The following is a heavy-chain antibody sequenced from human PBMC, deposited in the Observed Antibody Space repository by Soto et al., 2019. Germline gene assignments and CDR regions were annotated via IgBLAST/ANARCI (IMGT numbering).Heavy chain of an antibody. J-gene: IGHJ5*02. D-gene: IGHD3-22*01. CDR2: IYYSGST. CDR1: GGSISSGGYY. CDR3: ARSLQDYYDSLHNWFDP. Sequence: SETLSLTCTVSGGSISSGGYYWSWIRQHPGKSLEWIGYIYYSGSTYYNPSLKSRVTISVDTSKNQFSLKLSSVTAADTAVYYCARSLQDYYDSLHNWFDPWGQGTLVTVS. V-gene: IGHV4-31*03.